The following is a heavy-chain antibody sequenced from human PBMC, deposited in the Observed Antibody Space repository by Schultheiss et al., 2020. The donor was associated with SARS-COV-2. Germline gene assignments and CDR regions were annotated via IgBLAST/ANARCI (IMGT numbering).Heavy chain of an antibody. J-gene: IGHJ6*02. CDR3: AREPYYDFWSGYYSNYYYGMDV. D-gene: IGHD3-3*01. V-gene: IGHV3-33*01. Sequence: GGSLRLSCAASGFTFSSYGMHWVRQAPGKGLEWVAVIWYDGSNKYYADSVKGRFTISRDNSKNTLYLQMNSLRAEDTAVYYCAREPYYDFWSGYYSNYYYGMDVWGRGTLVTVSS. CDR1: GFTFSSYG. CDR2: IWYDGSNK.